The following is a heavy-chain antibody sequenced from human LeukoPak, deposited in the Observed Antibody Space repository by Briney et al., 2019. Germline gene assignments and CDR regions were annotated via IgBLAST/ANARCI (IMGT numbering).Heavy chain of an antibody. J-gene: IGHJ2*01. V-gene: IGHV4-59*01. Sequence: KPSETLSLTCSVSSGSINNYYWSWIRQPPGKGLEWLGYAFYSGSTNSNPSFKSRVSMSVDTSKNQFSLRLTSVTAADTAVYYCARYNNESSGSPLPWFFDLWAVAPWSLSPQ. CDR3: ARYNNESSGSPLPWFFDL. CDR2: AFYSGST. D-gene: IGHD3-22*01. CDR1: SGSINNYY.